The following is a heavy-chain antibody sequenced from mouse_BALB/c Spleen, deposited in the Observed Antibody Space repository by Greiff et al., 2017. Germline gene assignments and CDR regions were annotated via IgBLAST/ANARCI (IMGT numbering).Heavy chain of an antibody. CDR3: ARGGYDNAMDY. Sequence: QVQLKQSGAELARPGASVKMSCKASGYTFTSYTMHWVKQRPGQGLEWIGYINPSSGYTNYNQKFKDKATLTADKSSSTAYMQLSSLTSEDSAVYYCARGGYDNAMDYWGQGTSVTVSS. CDR1: GYTFTSYT. CDR2: INPSSGYT. V-gene: IGHV1-4*01. D-gene: IGHD2-2*01. J-gene: IGHJ4*01.